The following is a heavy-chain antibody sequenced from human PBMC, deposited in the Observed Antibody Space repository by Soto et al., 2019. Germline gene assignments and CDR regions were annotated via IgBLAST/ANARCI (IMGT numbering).Heavy chain of an antibody. V-gene: IGHV3-33*01. CDR1: GFTFSTYG. CDR3: ARGRVDGGELDL. J-gene: IGHJ4*01. Sequence: VQLVESGGGVVQPGRSLRLSCAASGFTFSTYGMYWVRQAPGKGLEWVAVIWYDASNKYYADSVKGRFTISRDNSENTLYLQMNSLRAEDTAVYYCARGRVDGGELDLWGHGTLVTVSS. D-gene: IGHD1-26*01. CDR2: IWYDASNK.